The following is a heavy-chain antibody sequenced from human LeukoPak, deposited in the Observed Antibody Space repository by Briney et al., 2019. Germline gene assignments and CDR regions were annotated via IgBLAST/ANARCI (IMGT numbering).Heavy chain of an antibody. V-gene: IGHV4-59*01. CDR2: IYYSGST. J-gene: IGHJ4*02. D-gene: IGHD2-15*01. Sequence: SETLSLTCTVSGGSISSYYWSWIRQPPGKGLEWIGYIYYSGSTNYNPSLKSRVTISVDTSKNQFSLKLSSVTAADTAVYYCARERDSLNYFDYWGQGTLVTVSS. CDR1: GGSISSYY. CDR3: ARERDSLNYFDY.